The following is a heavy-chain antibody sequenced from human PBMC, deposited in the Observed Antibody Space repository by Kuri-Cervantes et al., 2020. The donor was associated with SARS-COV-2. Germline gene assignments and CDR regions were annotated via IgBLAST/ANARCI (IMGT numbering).Heavy chain of an antibody. CDR2: IYTSGST. Sequence: ESLKISCTVSGGSISSYYWSWIRQPAGKGLEWIGRIYTSGSTNYNPSLKSRVTMSVDTSKNQFSLKLSSVTAADTAVYYCASSRDDYGGNHDYWGQGTLVTVSS. CDR1: GGSISSYY. CDR3: ASSRDDYGGNHDY. V-gene: IGHV4-4*07. J-gene: IGHJ4*02. D-gene: IGHD4-23*01.